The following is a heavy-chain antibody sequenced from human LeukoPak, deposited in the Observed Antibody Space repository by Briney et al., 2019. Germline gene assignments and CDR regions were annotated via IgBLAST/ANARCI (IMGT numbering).Heavy chain of an antibody. CDR1: GYTLTELS. CDR3: ATPLRLGELSFFA. CDR2: FDPEDGET. D-gene: IGHD3-16*02. V-gene: IGHV1-24*01. Sequence: ASVKVSCKVSGYTLTELSMHWVRQAPGKGLEWMGGFDPEDGETIYAQKFQGRVTMTEDTSTDTAYMELSSLRSEDTAVYYRATPLRLGELSFFAWGQGTLVTVSS. J-gene: IGHJ5*02.